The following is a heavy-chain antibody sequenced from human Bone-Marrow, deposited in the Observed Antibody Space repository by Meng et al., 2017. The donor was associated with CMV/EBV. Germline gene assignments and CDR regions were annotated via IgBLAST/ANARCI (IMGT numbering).Heavy chain of an antibody. D-gene: IGHD4-17*01. J-gene: IGHJ4*02. CDR1: GFTFSTYV. CDR2: ISYDGSNK. Sequence: GESLKISCAASGFTFSTYVMHWVRQAPGKGLECVAVISYDGSNKYYADSVKGRFTISRDNSKKTLYLQMNSLRAEDTAVYYCARDSPDYGDYLFDYWGQGVVVTVSS. V-gene: IGHV3-30-3*01. CDR3: ARDSPDYGDYLFDY.